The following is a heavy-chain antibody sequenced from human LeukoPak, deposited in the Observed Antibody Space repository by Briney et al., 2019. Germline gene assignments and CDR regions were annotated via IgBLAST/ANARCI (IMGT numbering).Heavy chain of an antibody. CDR3: ATYRQVLLPFES. D-gene: IGHD2-8*02. Sequence: GGSLSLSCAASGFTFSTFAMFGVGQPQGKGRGWVSSIFPSGGEIHYADSVRGRFTISRDNSKSTLSLQMNSLRAEDTAIYYCATYRQVLLPFESWGQGTLVTVSS. CDR2: IFPSGGEI. V-gene: IGHV3-23*01. J-gene: IGHJ4*02. CDR1: GFTFSTFA.